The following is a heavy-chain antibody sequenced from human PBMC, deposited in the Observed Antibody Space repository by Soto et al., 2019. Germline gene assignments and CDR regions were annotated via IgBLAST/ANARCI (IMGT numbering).Heavy chain of an antibody. Sequence: GGSLRLSCAASGFTFSSYAMHWVRQAPGKGLEWVAVISYDGSNKYYADSVKGRFTISRDNSKNTLYLQMNSLRAEDTAVYYCARDTGAFDIWGQGTMVTVSS. CDR2: ISYDGSNK. J-gene: IGHJ3*02. CDR3: ARDTGAFDI. V-gene: IGHV3-30-3*01. CDR1: GFTFSSYA.